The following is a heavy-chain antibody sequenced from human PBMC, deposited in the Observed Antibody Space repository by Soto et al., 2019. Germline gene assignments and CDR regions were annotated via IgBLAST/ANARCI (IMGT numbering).Heavy chain of an antibody. Sequence: GGSLRLSCAASGFTFSSYAMHWVRQAPGKGLEWVAVISYDGSNKYYADSVKGRFTISRDNSKNTLYLQMNSLRAEDTAVYYCARDTGAFDIWGQGTMVTVSS. CDR2: ISYDGSNK. J-gene: IGHJ3*02. CDR3: ARDTGAFDI. V-gene: IGHV3-30-3*01. CDR1: GFTFSSYA.